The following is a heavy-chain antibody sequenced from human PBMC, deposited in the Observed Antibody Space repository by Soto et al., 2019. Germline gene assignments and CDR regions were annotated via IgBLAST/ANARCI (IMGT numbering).Heavy chain of an antibody. D-gene: IGHD6-13*01. Sequence: QVQLVQSGAEVKKPGSSVKVSCKASGGTFSSYAISWVRQAPGQGLEWMGGIIPIFGTANYAQKCQGRVTITADESTSTAYMELSSLRSEDTAVYYCARERIAAAGWGWFDPWGQGTLVTVSS. V-gene: IGHV1-69*01. CDR3: ARERIAAAGWGWFDP. J-gene: IGHJ5*02. CDR1: GGTFSSYA. CDR2: IIPIFGTA.